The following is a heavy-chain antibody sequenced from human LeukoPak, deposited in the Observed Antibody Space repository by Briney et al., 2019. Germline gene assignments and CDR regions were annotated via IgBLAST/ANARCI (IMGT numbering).Heavy chain of an antibody. V-gene: IGHV3-23*01. CDR3: ARDGYCSGGSCHDWGAFDI. Sequence: GGTLRLSCATFGFTFKNYAMGWGRQAPGKGLEWVSSIHLTGAKTYYAESVKGRFTISRDNSKNTLYLQMNSLRAEDTAVYYCARDGYCSGGSCHDWGAFDIWGQGAMVTVSS. CDR2: IHLTGAKT. D-gene: IGHD2-15*01. CDR1: GFTFKNYA. J-gene: IGHJ3*02.